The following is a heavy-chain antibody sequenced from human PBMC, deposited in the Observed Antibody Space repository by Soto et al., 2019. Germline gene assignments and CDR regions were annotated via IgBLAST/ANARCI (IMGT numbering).Heavy chain of an antibody. CDR3: ARHSSYYDFWSGSPNPAFDI. CDR2: IYYSGST. CDR1: GGSISSYY. J-gene: IGHJ3*02. D-gene: IGHD3-3*01. V-gene: IGHV4-59*08. Sequence: SETLSLTCTVSGGSISSYYWSWIRQPPGKGLEWIAYIYYSGSTNYNPSLKSRVTISVDTSKNQFSLKLSSVTAADTAVYYCARHSSYYDFWSGSPNPAFDIWGQGTMVTVSS.